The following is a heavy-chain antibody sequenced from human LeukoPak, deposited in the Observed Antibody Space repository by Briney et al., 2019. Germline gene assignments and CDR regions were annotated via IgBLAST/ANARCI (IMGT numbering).Heavy chain of an antibody. D-gene: IGHD6-13*01. Sequence: GGSLRLSCAASGFSFSDHYMSWIRQAPGKGLDWVSYISSSRSFTNYADSVKGRFTISRDNAKNTLYLQMNSLRAEDTAVYYCSREIRPAGTDSWGQGTLVTVSS. CDR2: ISSSRSFT. V-gene: IGHV3-11*06. CDR3: SREIRPAGTDS. CDR1: GFSFSDHY. J-gene: IGHJ4*02.